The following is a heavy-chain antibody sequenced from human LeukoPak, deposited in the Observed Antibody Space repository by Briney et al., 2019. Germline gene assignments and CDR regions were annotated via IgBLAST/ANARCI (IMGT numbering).Heavy chain of an antibody. Sequence: SETLSLTCTVSGGSISSSSYYWGWIRQPPGKGLEWIGSIYYSGSTYYNPSLKSRVTISVDTSKNQFSLNLNSVTAADTAVYYCASLKGGSNWGAVYFYYYMDVWGKGTTVTVSS. CDR2: IYYSGST. D-gene: IGHD6-13*01. CDR1: GGSISSSSYY. V-gene: IGHV4-39*07. CDR3: ASLKGGSNWGAVYFYYYMDV. J-gene: IGHJ6*03.